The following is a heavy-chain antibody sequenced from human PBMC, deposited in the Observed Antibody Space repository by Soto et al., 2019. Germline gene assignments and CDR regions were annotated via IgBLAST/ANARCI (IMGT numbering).Heavy chain of an antibody. J-gene: IGHJ4*02. V-gene: IGHV4-61*08. CDR1: DDSFRGAEYY. CDR2: TYYNGDT. D-gene: IGHD6-19*01. Sequence: SETLSLTCTVSDDSFRGAEYYWSWIRQPLGKGPEWIGYTYYNGDTKYNPALRSRVTMSEDTSKNQFSLRLSSVTAADTAVYFCARGPAYIDGWRTFDLWGRGILVTVSP. CDR3: ARGPAYIDGWRTFDL.